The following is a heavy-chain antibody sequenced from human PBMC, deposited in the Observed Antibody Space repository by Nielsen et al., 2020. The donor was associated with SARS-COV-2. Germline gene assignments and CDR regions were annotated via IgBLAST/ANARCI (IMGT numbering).Heavy chain of an antibody. J-gene: IGHJ6*02. CDR3: ARVYWDYYGSGSYYGMDV. Sequence: ASVKVSCKASGYTFTSYDINWVRQATGQGLEWMGWMNPNSGNTGYAQKFQGRVTMTRNTSISTAYMELSSLRYEDTAVYYCARVYWDYYGSGSYYGMDVWGQGTTVTVSS. V-gene: IGHV1-8*01. D-gene: IGHD3-10*01. CDR1: GYTFTSYD. CDR2: MNPNSGNT.